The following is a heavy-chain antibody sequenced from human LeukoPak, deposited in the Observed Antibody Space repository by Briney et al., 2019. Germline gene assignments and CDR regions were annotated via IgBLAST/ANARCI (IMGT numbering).Heavy chain of an antibody. D-gene: IGHD3-10*01. CDR3: ARGGLYHGSGSYYAFDI. CDR1: GGSISSHF. V-gene: IGHV4-59*11. Sequence: SETLSLTCTVSGGSISSHFWSWIRQPPGKGLEWIGNMHYSGNTNYNPSLRSRVTTSVDTSKNQFSLKLSSVSAADTAVYYCARGGLYHGSGSYYAFDIWGQGTMVTVSS. J-gene: IGHJ3*02. CDR2: MHYSGNT.